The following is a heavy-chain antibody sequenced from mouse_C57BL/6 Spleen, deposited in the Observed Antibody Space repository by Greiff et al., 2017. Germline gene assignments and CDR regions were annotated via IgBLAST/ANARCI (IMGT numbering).Heavy chain of an antibody. Sequence: EVQLQQSGPELVKPGASVKISCKASGYTFTDYYMNWVKQSHGKSLEWIGDINPNNGGTSYNQKFKGKATLTVDKSSSTAYMELRSLTSEDSAVYYCARPDGYPYFDYWGQGTTLTVSS. CDR1: GYTFTDYY. D-gene: IGHD2-3*01. V-gene: IGHV1-26*01. J-gene: IGHJ2*01. CDR2: INPNNGGT. CDR3: ARPDGYPYFDY.